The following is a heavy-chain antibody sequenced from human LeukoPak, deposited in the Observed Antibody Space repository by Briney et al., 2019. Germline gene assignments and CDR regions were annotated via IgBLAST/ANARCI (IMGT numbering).Heavy chain of an antibody. CDR1: GFTFNSYL. Sequence: PGGSLRLSCAASGFTFNSYLMHWVRQAPGKGLVWVSRINSDGSSPTYADSVKGRFTISRDNAKNTLHLQMNSLRAEDTAVYYCARVGGSSWGYFYYHMDVWGKGLRSPSP. V-gene: IGHV3-74*01. J-gene: IGHJ6*03. CDR3: ARVGGSSWGYFYYHMDV. D-gene: IGHD6-13*01. CDR2: INSDGSSP.